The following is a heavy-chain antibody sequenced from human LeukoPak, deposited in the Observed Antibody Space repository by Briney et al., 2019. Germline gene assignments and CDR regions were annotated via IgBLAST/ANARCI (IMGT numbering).Heavy chain of an antibody. J-gene: IGHJ4*02. CDR1: GFTFDDYA. CDR3: AKDMGYSSSWYLFDY. Sequence: GRSLRLSCAASGFTFDDYAMHWVRQAPGKGLEWVSGISWNSGSIGYADSVKGRFTISRDNAKNSLYLQMNSLRAEDTALYYCAKDMGYSSSWYLFDYWGQGTLVTVSS. CDR2: ISWNSGSI. V-gene: IGHV3-9*01. D-gene: IGHD6-13*01.